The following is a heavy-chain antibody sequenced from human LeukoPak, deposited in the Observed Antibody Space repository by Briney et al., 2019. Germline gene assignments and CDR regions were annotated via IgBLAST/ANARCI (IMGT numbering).Heavy chain of an antibody. J-gene: IGHJ5*02. CDR2: INQDGSET. Sequence: GGSLRLSCSASGFSFSYFWMSWVRQASGKGLQWVPNINQDGSETYYVHSVKCRSSISRDNAKDSVYLQMNSMRAEDTAMYYCARHQDYGLNPNGFDPWGQGTLVTVSS. CDR3: ARHQDYGLNPNGFDP. CDR1: GFSFSYFW. D-gene: IGHD4/OR15-4a*01. V-gene: IGHV3-7*01.